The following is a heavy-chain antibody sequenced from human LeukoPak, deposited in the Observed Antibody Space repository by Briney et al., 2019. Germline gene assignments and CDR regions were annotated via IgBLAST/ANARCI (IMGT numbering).Heavy chain of an antibody. V-gene: IGHV1-24*01. CDR1: GYTLTELS. CDR2: FDPEDGET. Sequence: GASVKVSCKVSGYTLTELSMHWVRQAPGKGLEWMGGFDPEDGETIYAQKFQGRVTMTEDTSTDTAYMELSRLRSDDTAVYYCARGGGCTNGVCYISYYYYYMDVWGKGTTVTVSS. CDR3: ARGGGCTNGVCYISYYYYYMDV. J-gene: IGHJ6*03. D-gene: IGHD2-8*01.